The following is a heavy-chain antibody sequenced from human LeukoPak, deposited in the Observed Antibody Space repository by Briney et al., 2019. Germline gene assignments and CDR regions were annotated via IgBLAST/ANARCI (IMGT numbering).Heavy chain of an antibody. CDR3: AREGEYYDSRGFYHDAFDI. D-gene: IGHD3-22*01. V-gene: IGHV3-21*01. J-gene: IGHJ3*02. CDR2: ISSSRSYI. CDR1: GFTFSTYN. Sequence: PGGSLRLSCAASGFTFSTYNMNWVRQAPGKGLEWVSSISSSRSYIYYADSVKGRFTISRDNAKNSLYLQMNSLRAEDTAVYYCAREGEYYDSRGFYHDAFDIWGQGTMVTVSS.